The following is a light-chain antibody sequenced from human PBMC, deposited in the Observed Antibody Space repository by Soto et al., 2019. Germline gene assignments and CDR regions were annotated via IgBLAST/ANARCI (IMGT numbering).Light chain of an antibody. Sequence: EIVLTQSPATLSLSPGERATLSCRASQSVNSYLAWYQQKSGQAPRLLIDDASNRAPGIPARFSGSGSGTDFTLTIRSLEPEDFAVYYCQQRSNWPLTFGGGTKVEIK. CDR1: QSVNSY. CDR2: DAS. CDR3: QQRSNWPLT. J-gene: IGKJ4*01. V-gene: IGKV3-11*01.